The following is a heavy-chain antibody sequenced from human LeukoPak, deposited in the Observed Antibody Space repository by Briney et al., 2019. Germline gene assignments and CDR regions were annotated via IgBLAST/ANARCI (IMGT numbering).Heavy chain of an antibody. CDR2: ISTDSVFT. J-gene: IGHJ4*02. Sequence: GGSLRLSCAASEFTFSSYAMQWVRQAPGKGLEWVSFISTDSVFTNYADPVKGRFTISRDNAKNSLYLQLNSLRAEDTAVYYCARESHGTGDQWGQGTLVTVSS. D-gene: IGHD3-10*01. CDR3: ARESHGTGDQ. V-gene: IGHV3-21*04. CDR1: EFTFSSYA.